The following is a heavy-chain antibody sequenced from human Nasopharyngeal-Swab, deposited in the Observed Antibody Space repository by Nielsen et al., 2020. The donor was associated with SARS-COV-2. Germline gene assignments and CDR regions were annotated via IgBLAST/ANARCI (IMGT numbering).Heavy chain of an antibody. CDR2: ISGSGGST. CDR1: GFTFSSYA. D-gene: IGHD5-24*01. V-gene: IGHV3-23*01. CDR3: ARLDGYNYCFDY. Sequence: GESLKISCAASGFTFSSYAMSWVRQAPGKGLEWVSAISGSGGSTYYADSVKGRFTISRDNSKNTLYLQMNSLRAEDTAVYYCARLDGYNYCFDYWGQGTLVTVSS. J-gene: IGHJ4*02.